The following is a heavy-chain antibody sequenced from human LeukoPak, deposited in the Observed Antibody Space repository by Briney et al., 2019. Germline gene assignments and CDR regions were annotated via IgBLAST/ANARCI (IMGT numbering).Heavy chain of an antibody. CDR3: AGSMVRGWYFDL. CDR1: GGSITNYY. CDR2: IHYSGST. V-gene: IGHV4-59*08. J-gene: IGHJ2*01. Sequence: SETLSLTCTVSGGSITNYYWTWIRQPPGKGLEWIGYIHYSGSTNYNPSLKSRVTISVDTSKNQFSLKLSSVTAADTAVYYCAGSMVRGWYFDLWGRGTLVTVSS. D-gene: IGHD3-10*01.